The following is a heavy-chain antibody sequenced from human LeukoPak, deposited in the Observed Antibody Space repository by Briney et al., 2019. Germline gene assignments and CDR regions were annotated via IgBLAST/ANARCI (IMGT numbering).Heavy chain of an antibody. V-gene: IGHV3-21*01. Sequence: GGSLRLSCAVSGFTFSSYSMKWVRQARGEGLEWVSSISSRSRNILYADSLKGRFTLSRDNAKKSLYLQMNSLRAEDTAVYYCARAGVHYYDSSGTDVFDIWGQGTMVTVSS. CDR2: ISSRSRNI. CDR3: ARAGVHYYDSSGTDVFDI. J-gene: IGHJ3*02. CDR1: GFTFSSYS. D-gene: IGHD3-22*01.